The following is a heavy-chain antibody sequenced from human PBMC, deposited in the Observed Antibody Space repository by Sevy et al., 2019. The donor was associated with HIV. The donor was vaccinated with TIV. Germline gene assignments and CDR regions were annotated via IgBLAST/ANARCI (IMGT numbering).Heavy chain of an antibody. CDR2: INPNGGGT. CDR1: GYTFIGYY. Sequence: ASVKVSCKTSGYTFIGYYMHWVRQAPGQGLEWMGWINPNGGGTNYAQKFQGRVTMTSDTSIVTAYMELSGLRSDDTAIYYCARDHMYYYDTTAYYAGTDYWGQGTLVTVSS. J-gene: IGHJ4*02. V-gene: IGHV1-2*02. D-gene: IGHD3-22*01. CDR3: ARDHMYYYDTTAYYAGTDY.